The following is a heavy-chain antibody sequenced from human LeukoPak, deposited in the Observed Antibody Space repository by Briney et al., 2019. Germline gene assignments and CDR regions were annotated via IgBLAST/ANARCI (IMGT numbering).Heavy chain of an antibody. CDR2: FDPEDGET. J-gene: IGHJ6*02. CDR1: GYTLTELS. CDR3: ATATMVRGVIPYYYYGMDV. Sequence: ASVKVSCKVSGYTLTELSMHWVRQAPGKGLEWMGGFDPEDGETIYAQKFQGRVTMTEDTSTDTAYMELSSLRSEDTAVYYCATATMVRGVIPYYYYGMDVWGQGTTVTVSS. D-gene: IGHD3-10*01. V-gene: IGHV1-24*01.